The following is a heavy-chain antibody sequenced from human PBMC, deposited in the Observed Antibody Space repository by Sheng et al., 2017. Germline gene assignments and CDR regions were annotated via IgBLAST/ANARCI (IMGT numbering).Heavy chain of an antibody. D-gene: IGHD6-13*01. CDR1: GGTFSSYA. CDR3: ARGGSIAAAQGLDAFDI. CDR2: ISYDGSNK. J-gene: IGHJ3*02. Sequence: QVQLVQSGAEVKKPGSSVKVSCKASGGTFSSYAMHWVRQAPGKGLEWVAVISYDGSNKYYADSVKGRFTISRDNSKNTLYLQMNSLRAEDTAVYYCARGGSIAAAQGLDAFDIWGQG. V-gene: IGHV3-30*01.